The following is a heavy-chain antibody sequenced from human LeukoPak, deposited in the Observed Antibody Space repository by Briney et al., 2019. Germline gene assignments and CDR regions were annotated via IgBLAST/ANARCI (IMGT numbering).Heavy chain of an antibody. V-gene: IGHV3-21*01. Sequence: GGSLRLSCAASGFTLSSYAMSWVRQGPGKGLEWVSAISVSGNTYHADSVKGRFTISRDNAKNSLYLQMNSLRAEDTAVYYCARDAYCSTTSCKEYFDLWGRGTLVTVSS. J-gene: IGHJ2*01. D-gene: IGHD2-2*01. CDR3: ARDAYCSTTSCKEYFDL. CDR1: GFTLSSYA. CDR2: ISVSGNT.